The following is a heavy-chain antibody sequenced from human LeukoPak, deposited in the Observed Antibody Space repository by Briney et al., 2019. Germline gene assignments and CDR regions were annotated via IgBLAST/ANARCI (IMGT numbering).Heavy chain of an antibody. J-gene: IGHJ4*02. CDR2: IIPIFGTA. Sequence: WASVKVSCKASGGTFSSYAISWVRQAPGQGLEWMGGIIPIFGTANYAQKFQGRVTITTDESTSTAYMELSSLRSEDTAVYYCARVVAAGYYFDYWGQGTLVTVSS. CDR1: GGTFSSYA. V-gene: IGHV1-69*05. CDR3: ARVVAAGYYFDY. D-gene: IGHD6-13*01.